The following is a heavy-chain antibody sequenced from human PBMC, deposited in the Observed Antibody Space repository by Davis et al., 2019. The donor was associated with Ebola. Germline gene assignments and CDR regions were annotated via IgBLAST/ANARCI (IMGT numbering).Heavy chain of an antibody. Sequence: PSETLSLTCAVSGGSISSGGYSWSWIRQPPGKGLEWIGYIYHSGSTYYNPSLKSQVTISVDRSKNQFSLKLSSVTAADTAVYYCARTLLSAIDYWGQGTLVTVSS. D-gene: IGHD2-15*01. CDR2: IYHSGST. J-gene: IGHJ4*02. CDR1: GGSISSGGYS. V-gene: IGHV4-30-2*01. CDR3: ARTLLSAIDY.